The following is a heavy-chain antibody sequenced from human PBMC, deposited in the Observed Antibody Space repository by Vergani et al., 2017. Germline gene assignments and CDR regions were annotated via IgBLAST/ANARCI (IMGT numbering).Heavy chain of an antibody. CDR2: ISSSGSTI. J-gene: IGHJ6*03. V-gene: IGHV3-48*03. D-gene: IGHD5-18*01. CDR1: GFTFSSYE. Sequence: EVQLVESGGGLVQPGGSLRLSCAASGFTFSSYEMNWVHQAPGKGLEWVSYISSSGSTIYYADSVKGRFTISRDNAKNSLYLQMNSLRAEDTAVYYCATSGGVDTDAHMDVWGKGTTVTVSS. CDR3: ATSGGVDTDAHMDV.